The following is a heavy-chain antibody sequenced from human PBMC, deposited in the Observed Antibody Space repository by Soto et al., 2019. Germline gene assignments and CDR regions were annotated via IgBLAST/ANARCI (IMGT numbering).Heavy chain of an antibody. D-gene: IGHD1-1*01. Sequence: QVHLVQSGAEVKKPGASVKVSCKASGYTFTSYGITWVRQAPGQGLEWMGWISAHNGNTDYAQKLQGRVIVTRDTXXXXAYMELRSLXSDXTAVYYCARGRYGDYWGQGALVTVSS. J-gene: IGHJ4*02. CDR3: ARGRYGDY. CDR1: GYTFTSYG. V-gene: IGHV1-18*01. CDR2: ISAHNGNT.